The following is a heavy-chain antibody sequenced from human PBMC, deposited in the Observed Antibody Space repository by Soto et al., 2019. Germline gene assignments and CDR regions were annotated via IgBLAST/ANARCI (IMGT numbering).Heavy chain of an antibody. V-gene: IGHV4-30-4*01. CDR2: IYYSGST. D-gene: IGHD6-6*01. J-gene: IGHJ5*02. Sequence: SETLSLTCTVSGASISSGDYYWSWIRQPPGKGLEWIGYIYYSGSTHYNPSLKSRVTISVDTSKNQFSLKLSSVTAADTAVYNCARERPDGARLDPWGQGTLVTVSS. CDR3: ARERPDGARLDP. CDR1: GASISSGDYY.